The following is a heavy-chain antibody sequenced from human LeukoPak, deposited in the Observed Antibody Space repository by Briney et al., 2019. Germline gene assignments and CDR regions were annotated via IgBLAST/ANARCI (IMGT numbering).Heavy chain of an antibody. Sequence: ASVKVSCKASGYTFSSYGITWVRQAPGEGLEWMGWISVYNGNTNYSQNLQGRVTMTTDTSTSTAYMDLRRLRSDDTAVYYCARVTYYYDASGSDSYFDFWGQGTLVTVSS. J-gene: IGHJ4*02. CDR3: ARVTYYYDASGSDSYFDF. V-gene: IGHV1-18*01. CDR1: GYTFSSYG. CDR2: ISVYNGNT. D-gene: IGHD3-22*01.